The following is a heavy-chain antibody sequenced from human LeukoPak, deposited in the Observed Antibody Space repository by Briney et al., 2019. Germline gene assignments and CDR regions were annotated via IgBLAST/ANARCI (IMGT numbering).Heavy chain of an antibody. J-gene: IGHJ6*03. CDR1: GGSISSSSYY. V-gene: IGHV4-39*01. D-gene: IGHD3-22*01. CDR2: IYYSGST. CDR3: AGTYYYDSSGYYYGLYYYYYYMDV. Sequence: SETLSLTCTVSGGSISSSSYYWGWIRQPPGKGLEWIGSIYYSGSTYYNPSLKSRVTISVDTSKNQFSLKLSSVTAADTAVYYCAGTYYYDSSGYYYGLYYYYYYMDVWGKGTTVTISS.